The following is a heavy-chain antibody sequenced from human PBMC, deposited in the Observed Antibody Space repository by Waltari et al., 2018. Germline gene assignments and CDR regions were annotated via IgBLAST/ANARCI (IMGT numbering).Heavy chain of an antibody. CDR3: ARDLDSSGWHYYYGMDV. J-gene: IGHJ6*02. CDR2: ISSSSSYI. Sequence: EVQLVESGGGLVKPGGSLRPSCAASGFTFRSYSMNGVRQAPGKGLEWVSSISSSSSYIYYADSVKGRFTISRDNAKNSLYLQMNSLRAEDTAVYYCARDLDSSGWHYYYGMDVWGQGTTVTVSS. D-gene: IGHD6-19*01. CDR1: GFTFRSYS. V-gene: IGHV3-21*01.